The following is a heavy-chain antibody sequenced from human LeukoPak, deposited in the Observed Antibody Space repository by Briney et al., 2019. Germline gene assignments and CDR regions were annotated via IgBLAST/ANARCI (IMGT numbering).Heavy chain of an antibody. CDR2: IYTSGST. CDR1: GGSFSIYY. J-gene: IGHJ4*02. CDR3: ARRQYGDGYSYFDY. V-gene: IGHV4-4*07. Sequence: SETLSLTCTVSGGSFSIYYWSWIRQPAGKGLEWIGRIYTSGSTNYNPSLKSRVTMSVDTSKNQFSLNLNSVTAADTAVYYCARRQYGDGYSYFDYWGQGTLVTVSS. D-gene: IGHD5-24*01.